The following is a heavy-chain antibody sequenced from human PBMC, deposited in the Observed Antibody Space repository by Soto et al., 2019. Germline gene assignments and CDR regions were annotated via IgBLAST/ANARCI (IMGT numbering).Heavy chain of an antibody. Sequence: QVQLVESGGGVVQPGRSLRLSCAASGFTFSSYGMHCVRQAPGKGLEWVAVISYDGSNKYYADSVKGRFTISRDNSKNTLYLQMNSLRAEDTAVYYCAKDFLDCGGACYVAFDIWGQGTMVTVSS. CDR3: AKDFLDCGGACYVAFDI. D-gene: IGHD2-21*02. CDR1: GFTFSSYG. V-gene: IGHV3-30*18. CDR2: ISYDGSNK. J-gene: IGHJ3*02.